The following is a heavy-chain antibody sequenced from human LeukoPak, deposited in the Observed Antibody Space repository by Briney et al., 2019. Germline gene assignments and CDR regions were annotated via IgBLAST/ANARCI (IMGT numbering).Heavy chain of an antibody. CDR3: ARGRIAAALLFDY. D-gene: IGHD6-13*01. V-gene: IGHV4-59*11. J-gene: IGHJ4*02. Sequence: PSETLSLTCAVSGGSMSSHYWSWIRQPPGKGLEWIGYIYYSGSANYNPSLKSRVTISVDTSKNQFSLKLSSVTAADTAVYYGARGRIAAALLFDYWGQGTLVTVSS. CDR2: IYYSGSA. CDR1: GGSMSSHY.